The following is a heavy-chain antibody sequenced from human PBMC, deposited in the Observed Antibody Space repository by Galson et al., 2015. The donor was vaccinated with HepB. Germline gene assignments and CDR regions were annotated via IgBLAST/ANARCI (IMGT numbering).Heavy chain of an antibody. Sequence: ETLSLTCTVSGGSISSTSYYWDWIRQPPGKGLEWFGSGYYSGSTYYNPSLKIRVTISVDTSMNQFSLKLTSVTAADTAVYYCARRIAAAGTYDYWGQGTLVTVSS. D-gene: IGHD6-13*01. V-gene: IGHV4-39*01. CDR3: ARRIAAAGTYDY. CDR1: GGSISSTSYY. J-gene: IGHJ4*02. CDR2: GYYSGST.